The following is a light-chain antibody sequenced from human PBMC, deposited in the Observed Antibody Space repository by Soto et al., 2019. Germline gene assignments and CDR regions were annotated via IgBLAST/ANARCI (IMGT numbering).Light chain of an antibody. CDR2: KAS. Sequence: DIQVTQSPSTLSASVGDRVTMTCRASQSTICWLSWYQQKPGKAPKLLIYKASSLESGVPSRFSGSGSETEFTLTISSLQPDDFATYYCQQYNNLYTFGQGTKVDIK. J-gene: IGKJ2*01. V-gene: IGKV1-5*03. CDR3: QQYNNLYT. CDR1: QSTICW.